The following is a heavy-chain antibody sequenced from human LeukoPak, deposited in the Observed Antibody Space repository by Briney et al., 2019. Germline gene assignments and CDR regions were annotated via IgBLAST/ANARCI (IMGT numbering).Heavy chain of an antibody. Sequence: GGSLRLSCAASGFTFSSYAVSWVRQAPGKGLDWVSGITSSGGNADYADSVKGRFTISRDNSKNTLYLQMNSLRAEDTAVYYCAKEITYCSRTSCYVYWYFDLWGRGTLVTVSS. CDR2: ITSSGGNA. J-gene: IGHJ2*01. V-gene: IGHV3-23*01. CDR1: GFTFSSYA. CDR3: AKEITYCSRTSCYVYWYFDL. D-gene: IGHD2-2*01.